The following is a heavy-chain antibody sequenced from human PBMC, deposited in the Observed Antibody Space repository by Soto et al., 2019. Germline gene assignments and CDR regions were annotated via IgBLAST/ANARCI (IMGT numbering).Heavy chain of an antibody. CDR2: ISAYNGNT. D-gene: IGHD2-2*01. CDR3: ARELGLDYCSSTTCYDYYYYGMDV. CDR1: GYTFTSYG. V-gene: IGHV1-18*01. J-gene: IGHJ6*02. Sequence: QVQLVQSGAEVKKPGASVKVSCKASGYTFTSYGISWVRQAPGQGLEWMGWISAYNGNTNYAQKLQGRVTTTTDTPTSTAYMERRSLRSHDKAVHYCARELGLDYCSSTTCYDYYYYGMDVWGQGTTVTVSS.